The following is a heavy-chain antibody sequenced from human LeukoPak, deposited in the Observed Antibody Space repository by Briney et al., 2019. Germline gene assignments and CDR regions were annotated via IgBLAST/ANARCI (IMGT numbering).Heavy chain of an antibody. CDR2: SYSGGNA. V-gene: IGHV4-59*01. CDR1: GGSTSAYY. D-gene: IGHD1-26*01. CDR3: AHSKRGGGYYINAFAV. J-gene: IGHJ3*01. Sequence: PSETLSLTCTVSGGSTSAYYWSWLRQPPGKGLEWIGYSYSGGNANYNPSLKSRVTISIDTSENQFSLRLTSVTAADTAVYFCAHSKRGGGYYINAFAVWGQGALVTISS.